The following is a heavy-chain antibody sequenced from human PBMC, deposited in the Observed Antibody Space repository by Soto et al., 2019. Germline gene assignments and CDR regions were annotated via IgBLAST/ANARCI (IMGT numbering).Heavy chain of an antibody. Sequence: TLSLTCTVSGGSISSGVYYWSWLRQHPGKGLEWIVYIYYSGSTYYNPSLKSRVTISVDTSKNQFSLKLSSVTAADTAVYYCARTVVVPAATASRKWFDPWGQGTLVTVSS. CDR2: IYYSGST. CDR3: ARTVVVPAATASRKWFDP. CDR1: GGSISSGVYY. J-gene: IGHJ5*02. V-gene: IGHV4-31*02. D-gene: IGHD2-2*01.